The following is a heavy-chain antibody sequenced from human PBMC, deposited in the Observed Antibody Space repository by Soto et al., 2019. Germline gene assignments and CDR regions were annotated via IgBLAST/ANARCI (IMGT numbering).Heavy chain of an antibody. CDR2: IYHSGST. J-gene: IGHJ6*02. CDR1: GGSISSGGYS. V-gene: IGHV4-30-2*01. Sequence: QLQLQESGSGLVKPSQTLSLTCAVSGGSISSGGYSWSWIRQPPGKGLEWIGYIYHSGSTYYNPSLKSRVTISVDRSKNQFSLKLSSVTAADTAVYYCARGDYDFWSGSKVMDVWGQGTTVTVSS. D-gene: IGHD3-3*01. CDR3: ARGDYDFWSGSKVMDV.